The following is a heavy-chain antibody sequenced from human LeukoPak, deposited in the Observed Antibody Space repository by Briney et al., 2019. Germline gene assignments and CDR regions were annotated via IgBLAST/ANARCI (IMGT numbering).Heavy chain of an antibody. CDR2: IYSNGNT. Sequence: GRSLRLSCAASGFIVSSKYMSWVRQAPGKGLEWVSGIYSNGNTYYADPVKGRFTISRDNSKSTLYLQMNSLRVEDTAVYYCGSSTFHYYYHGMDVWGQGATVTVSS. CDR1: GFIVSSKY. CDR3: GSSTFHYYYHGMDV. J-gene: IGHJ6*02. V-gene: IGHV3-53*01.